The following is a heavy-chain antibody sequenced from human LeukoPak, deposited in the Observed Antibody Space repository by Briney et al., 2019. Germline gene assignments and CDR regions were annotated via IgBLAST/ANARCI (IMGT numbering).Heavy chain of an antibody. Sequence: PGGSLRLSCAASGFTFDDYAMHWVRQAPGKGLEWVSGISWNSGSIGYADSVKGRFTISRDNAKNSLYLQMNSLRAEDTAVYYCARSTRSNYVDYWGQGTLVTVSS. J-gene: IGHJ4*02. CDR2: ISWNSGSI. V-gene: IGHV3-9*01. CDR3: ARSTRSNYVDY. CDR1: GFTFDDYA. D-gene: IGHD4-4*01.